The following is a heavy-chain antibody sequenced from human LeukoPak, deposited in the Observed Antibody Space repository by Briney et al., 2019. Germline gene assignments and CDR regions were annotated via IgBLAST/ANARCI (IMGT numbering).Heavy chain of an antibody. V-gene: IGHV3-30*19. Sequence: PGGSLRLSCAASGFTFSSYGMHWVRQAPGKGLEWVAVIWYDGSNKYYADSVKGRFTISRDNAKNSLYLQMNSLRDEDTAVYFCARDSVSYSGSYYLDFWGQGTLVTVSS. CDR1: GFTFSSYG. D-gene: IGHD1-26*01. CDR3: ARDSVSYSGSYYLDF. J-gene: IGHJ4*02. CDR2: IWYDGSNK.